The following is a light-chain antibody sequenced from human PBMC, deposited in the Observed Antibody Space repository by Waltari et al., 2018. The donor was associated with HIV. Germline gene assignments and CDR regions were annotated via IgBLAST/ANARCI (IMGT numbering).Light chain of an antibody. V-gene: IGLV3-25*03. CDR3: QSADSDNTYNWV. CDR1: DIPDHY. J-gene: IGLJ3*02. Sequence: SQLTQPPSVSVSPGQTAKITCPGDDIPDHYVYWYQQKPGQAPVLVMYKVTERPSGIPERFSGSMSGTTVTLTIMGVQPEDEADYYCQSADSDNTYNWVFGGGTKLTVL. CDR2: KVT.